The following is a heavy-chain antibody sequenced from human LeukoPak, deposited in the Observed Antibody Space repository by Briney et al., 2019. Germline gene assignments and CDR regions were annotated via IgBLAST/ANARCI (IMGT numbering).Heavy chain of an antibody. CDR3: ARGSSSWYYFDY. CDR1: GGSISSYY. Sequence: SETLPLTCTVSGGSISSYYWSWIRQPPGKGLEWIGYIYYSGSTNYNPSLKSRVTISVDTSKNQFSLELSSVTAADTAVYYCARGSSSWYYFDYWGQGTLVTVSS. D-gene: IGHD6-13*01. V-gene: IGHV4-59*01. J-gene: IGHJ4*02. CDR2: IYYSGST.